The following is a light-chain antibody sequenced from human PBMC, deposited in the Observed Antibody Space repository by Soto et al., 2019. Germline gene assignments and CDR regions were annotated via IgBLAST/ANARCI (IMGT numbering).Light chain of an antibody. CDR1: QTVERW. V-gene: IGKV1-5*01. CDR3: QQYKDDVYT. CDR2: DVS. J-gene: IGKJ2*01. Sequence: DIQMTKSPSTLSASVGDRVIITCRASQTVERWMAWYQQKPGKAPKLIISDVSTLERGVPSRFSGSGSATEFTLTISGLQPEDFATYYCQQYKDDVYTFGQGTKVESK.